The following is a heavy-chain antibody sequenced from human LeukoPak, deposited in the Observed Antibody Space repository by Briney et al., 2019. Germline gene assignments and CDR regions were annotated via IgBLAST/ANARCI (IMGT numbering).Heavy chain of an antibody. D-gene: IGHD3-10*01. J-gene: IGHJ4*02. V-gene: IGHV3-66*01. CDR1: GFTVTTNY. CDR2: ISSGGDT. CDR3: ARGDGYMIRD. Sequence: GGSLRLSCAASGFTVTTNYMHWFRQAPGKGLEWVSLISSGGDTHYADSVKGRFTISRDNSRNTLYLQMNTLRVEDTAIYYCARGDGYMIRDWGQGTLVTVSS.